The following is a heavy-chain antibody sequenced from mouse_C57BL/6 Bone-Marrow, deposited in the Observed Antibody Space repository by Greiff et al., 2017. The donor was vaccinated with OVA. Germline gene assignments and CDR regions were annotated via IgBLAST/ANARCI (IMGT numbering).Heavy chain of an antibody. CDR2: ISDGGSYT. Sequence: EVMLVESGGGLVKPGGSLKLSCAASGFTFSSYAMSWVRQTPEKRLEWVATISDGGSYTYYPDNVKGRFTISRDNAKNNLYLQMSHLKSEDTAMYYCARDPYDYGSSQSFFDYWGQGTTLTVSS. J-gene: IGHJ2*01. CDR3: ARDPYDYGSSQSFFDY. D-gene: IGHD1-1*01. V-gene: IGHV5-4*01. CDR1: GFTFSSYA.